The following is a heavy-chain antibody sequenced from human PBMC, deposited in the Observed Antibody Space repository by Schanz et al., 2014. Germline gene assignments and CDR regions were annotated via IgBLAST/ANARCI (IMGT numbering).Heavy chain of an antibody. V-gene: IGHV3-7*01. CDR1: GFTFSSYG. Sequence: EVQLVESGGGLVKPGGSLRLSCAASGFTFSSYGMNWVRQAPGEGLVWVANIKLDGSEKYYVDSVKGRFTISRDNAKNSLYLQMNSLTAEDTAVYYCARDPNSVNEIDYWGQGTLVTVSS. CDR2: IKLDGSEK. CDR3: ARDPNSVNEIDY. J-gene: IGHJ4*02. D-gene: IGHD5-12*01.